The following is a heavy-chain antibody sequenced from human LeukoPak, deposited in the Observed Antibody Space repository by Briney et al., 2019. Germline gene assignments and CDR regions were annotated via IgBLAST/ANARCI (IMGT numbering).Heavy chain of an antibody. CDR2: ISYDGSNK. CDR1: GFTFSSYG. V-gene: IGHV3-30*03. D-gene: IGHD3-3*01. CDR3: ARALSG. Sequence: GRSLRLSCAASGFTFSSYGMHWVRQAPGKGLEWVAVISYDGSNKYYADSVKGRFTISRDNSKNTLYLQMNSLRAEDTAVYYCARALSGWGQGTLVTVSS. J-gene: IGHJ4*02.